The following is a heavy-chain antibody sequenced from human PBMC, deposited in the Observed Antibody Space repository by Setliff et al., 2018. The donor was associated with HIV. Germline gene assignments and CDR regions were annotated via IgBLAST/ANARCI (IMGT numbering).Heavy chain of an antibody. CDR3: ASARIPTGGTSTSFDY. Sequence: ASVKVSCKASGFTFTRYYMHWVRQAPGQGLEWMGIINPSGDSTTYAQKFQGRVTMTRDTSTSTVYMELSSLRSEDTAVYYCASARIPTGGTSTSFDYWGQGTLVTVSS. J-gene: IGHJ4*02. V-gene: IGHV1-46*01. CDR2: INPSGDST. D-gene: IGHD1-1*01. CDR1: GFTFTRYY.